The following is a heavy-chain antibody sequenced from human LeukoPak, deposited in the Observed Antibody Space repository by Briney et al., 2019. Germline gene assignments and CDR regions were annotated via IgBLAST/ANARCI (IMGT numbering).Heavy chain of an antibody. CDR1: GYTFTGYY. D-gene: IGHD4-17*01. CDR3: AKDPLTTVTTRYFQH. V-gene: IGHV1-2*02. Sequence: ASVKVSCKASGYTFTGYYMHWVRQAPGQGLEWMGWINPNSGGTNYAQKFQGRVTMTRDTSISTAYMELNSLSSDDTAVYYCAKDPLTTVTTRYFQHWGQGTLVTVSS. J-gene: IGHJ1*01. CDR2: INPNSGGT.